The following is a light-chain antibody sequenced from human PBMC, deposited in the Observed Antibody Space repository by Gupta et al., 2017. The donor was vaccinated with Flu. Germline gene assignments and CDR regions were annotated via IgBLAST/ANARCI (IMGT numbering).Light chain of an antibody. Sequence: EIVLTQSPGTLSLSPGERATLSCSAMQSVSSSYLAWYQQKPGQSPRLLIYGASSRATGIPDRFSGSGSGTDFTLTISRLEPEDFAVYYCQQYGSSPLTFGQGTKVEIK. CDR2: GAS. J-gene: IGKJ1*01. V-gene: IGKV3-20*01. CDR3: QQYGSSPLT. CDR1: QSVSSSY.